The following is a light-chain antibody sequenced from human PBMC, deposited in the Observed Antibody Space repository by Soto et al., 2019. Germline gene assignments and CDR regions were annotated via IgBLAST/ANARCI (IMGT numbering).Light chain of an antibody. CDR3: CSYAGSDILV. V-gene: IGLV2-11*01. J-gene: IGLJ2*01. CDR2: DVT. CDR1: SSDVGGYNY. Sequence: QSALTQPRSVSGSPGQSVTISCTGTSSDVGGYNYVSWYQRHPGKAPKLIISDVTKRPSGVPYRFSGSKSGNTASLTISGLQAEDEADYDCCSYAGSDILVFGAGTKVTVL.